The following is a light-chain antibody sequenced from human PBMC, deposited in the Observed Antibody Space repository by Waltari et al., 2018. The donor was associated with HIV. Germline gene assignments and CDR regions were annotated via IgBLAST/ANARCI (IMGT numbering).Light chain of an antibody. CDR2: DVS. V-gene: IGLV2-14*03. J-gene: IGLJ1*01. CDR1: SSDVGGYNF. Sequence: QSALTQPASVSGSPGQSMPISCTGTSSDVGGYNFVSWYQQHPGRAPKLVIYDVSKRPSGVSNRFSGSKSGNTATLTISGLRTEDEADYFCSSYTTGTTYVFGAGTTVTVL. CDR3: SSYTTGTTYV.